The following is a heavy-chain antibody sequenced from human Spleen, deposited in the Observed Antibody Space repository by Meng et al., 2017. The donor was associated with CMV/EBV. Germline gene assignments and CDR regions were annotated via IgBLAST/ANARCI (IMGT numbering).Heavy chain of an antibody. D-gene: IGHD4-17*01. V-gene: IGHV3-23*01. J-gene: IGHJ4*02. CDR2: ISGSGYNT. CDR3: AKDFGHATVTTGY. CDR1: GFTFGSYA. Sequence: GESLKISCAASGFTFGSYALRWVRQAPGKGLEWVSGISGSGYNTYYADSVKGRFTISRDNSKNTLYLQMNSLRAEDTALYYCAKDFGHATVTTGYWGQGTLVTVSS.